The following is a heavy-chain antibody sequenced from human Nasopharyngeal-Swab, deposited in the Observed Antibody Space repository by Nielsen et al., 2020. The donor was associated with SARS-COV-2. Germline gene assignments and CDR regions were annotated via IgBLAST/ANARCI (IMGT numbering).Heavy chain of an antibody. CDR2: ISAYNGNT. CDR1: GYTFTSYG. V-gene: IGHV1-18*01. D-gene: IGHD1-26*01. Sequence: ASVKVSCKASGYTFTSYGISWVRQAPGQGLEWMGWISAYNGNTNYAQKLQGRVTMTTDTSTSTAYMELRSLRSDDTAVYYCARGNYGGSSEFRGNDAFDIWGQGTMVTVSS. J-gene: IGHJ3*02. CDR3: ARGNYGGSSEFRGNDAFDI.